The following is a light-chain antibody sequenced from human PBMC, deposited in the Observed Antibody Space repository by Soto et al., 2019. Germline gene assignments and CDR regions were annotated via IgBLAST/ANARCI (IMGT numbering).Light chain of an antibody. CDR3: QQSYISPWT. V-gene: IGKV1-39*01. CDR2: AAS. Sequence: DIQMTQSPSSLSASIGDRVTITCRASQTISTYLNWYQQQPGKAPKLLIYAASTLQSGVPSRFSGSRSGTEFTLTISSLHPEDFASYCCQQSYISPWTFGQGTKVEIK. J-gene: IGKJ1*01. CDR1: QTISTY.